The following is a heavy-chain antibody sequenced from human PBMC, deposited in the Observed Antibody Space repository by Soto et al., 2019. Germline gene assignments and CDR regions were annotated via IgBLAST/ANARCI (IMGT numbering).Heavy chain of an antibody. CDR3: ARDLGTTIAGPPRRETDGWVDR. CDR1: GGTFTYYG. D-gene: IGHD3-22*01. Sequence: QVQLVQSGAEVKRPGSSVKLSCKASGGTFTYYGISWVRQAPGQGLEWMGGIIPIIGPATYAQKFQGRVTITADQSTSTAYMELSSLGSEDTALYYCARDLGTTIAGPPRRETDGWVDRWGQGTLVTVSS. CDR2: IIPIIGPA. J-gene: IGHJ5*02. V-gene: IGHV1-69*01.